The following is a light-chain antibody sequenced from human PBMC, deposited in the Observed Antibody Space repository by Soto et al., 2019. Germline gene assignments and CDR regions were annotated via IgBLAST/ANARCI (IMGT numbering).Light chain of an antibody. V-gene: IGKV1-5*03. CDR1: QGVSTW. Sequence: DIQMTQSPSTLSASVGDRVTIICRASQGVSTWLAWYQQKPGKAPKLLIYKASNLESGVPSRFTGSGSGTEFTLTISSLQPDDFATYYCQQYNSWTFGQGTKVDIK. CDR3: QQYNSWT. J-gene: IGKJ1*01. CDR2: KAS.